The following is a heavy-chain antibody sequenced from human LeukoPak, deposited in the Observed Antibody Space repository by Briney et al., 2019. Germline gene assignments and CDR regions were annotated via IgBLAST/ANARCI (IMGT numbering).Heavy chain of an antibody. V-gene: IGHV4-59*08. Sequence: SETLSLTCTVSGGSISSYYWSWIRQPPGKGLEGIGYIYYSGSTNYNPSLKSRVTISVDTSKNRFSLKLSSVTAADTAVYYCARQNGGPWGAFDIWGQGTMVTVSS. CDR2: IYYSGST. CDR1: GGSISSYY. D-gene: IGHD7-27*01. J-gene: IGHJ3*02. CDR3: ARQNGGPWGAFDI.